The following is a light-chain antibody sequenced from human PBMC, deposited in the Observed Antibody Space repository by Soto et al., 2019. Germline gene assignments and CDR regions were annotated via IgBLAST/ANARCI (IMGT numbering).Light chain of an antibody. V-gene: IGLV2-23*02. CDR2: DVN. Sequence: QSALTQPASVSGSPGQSITISCTGTSSDVGRYNLVSWYQQHPGKAPKLMIYDVNKRPSGVPDRFSGSKSGNTASLTISGLQTEDEADYYCCSYAGSYTLVFGGGTKVTVL. CDR3: CSYAGSYTLV. J-gene: IGLJ2*01. CDR1: SSDVGRYNL.